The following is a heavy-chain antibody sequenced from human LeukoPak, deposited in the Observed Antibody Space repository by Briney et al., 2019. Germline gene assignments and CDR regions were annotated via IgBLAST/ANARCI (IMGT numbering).Heavy chain of an antibody. V-gene: IGHV1-69*13. Sequence: SVKVSCKACGGTFSSYAISCVRQAPGQGLEWMGGIIHPFGTANYAQKFQGRVTIAADESTSTAYMELSSLRSEDTAVYYCARDLGSRAAHSWFDPWGQGTLVTVSS. CDR2: IIHPFGTA. CDR1: GGTFSSYA. CDR3: ARDLGSRAAHSWFDP. J-gene: IGHJ5*02. D-gene: IGHD2-15*01.